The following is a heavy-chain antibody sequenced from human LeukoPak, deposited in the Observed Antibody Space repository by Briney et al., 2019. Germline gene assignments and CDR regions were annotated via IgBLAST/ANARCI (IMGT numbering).Heavy chain of an antibody. V-gene: IGHV3-11*05. Sequence: GGSLRLSCAASGFIFSDHYMSWIRQAPGKGLEWVSYISSSSSFTNYADSVKGRFTISRDNAKTSLYLQMNSLRAEDTAVYYCARDRYSSSWFDIWGQGTKVTVSS. J-gene: IGHJ3*02. CDR2: ISSSSSFT. CDR1: GFIFSDHY. CDR3: ARDRYSSSWFDI. D-gene: IGHD6-13*01.